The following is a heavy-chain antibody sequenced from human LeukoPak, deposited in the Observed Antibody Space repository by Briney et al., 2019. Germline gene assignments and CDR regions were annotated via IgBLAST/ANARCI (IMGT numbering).Heavy chain of an antibody. CDR3: ARSLGSFDY. V-gene: IGHV4-38-2*01. Sequence: SETLSLTCAVSGYSISSGYYWGWIRQPPGKGPEWIGSIYYSGSTYYNPSLKSRVTISVDTSKNQFSLKLSSVTAADTAVYYCARSLGSFDYWGQGTLVTVSS. J-gene: IGHJ4*02. D-gene: IGHD7-27*01. CDR2: IYYSGST. CDR1: GYSISSGYY.